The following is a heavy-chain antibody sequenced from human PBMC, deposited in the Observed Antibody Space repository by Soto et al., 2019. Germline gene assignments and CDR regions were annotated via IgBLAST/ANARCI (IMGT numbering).Heavy chain of an antibody. J-gene: IGHJ4*02. CDR2: IFYSGST. D-gene: IGHD3-22*01. V-gene: IGHV4-39*01. CDR3: ASRKWLSYFDY. CDR1: GGSISSSSYY. Sequence: SETLSLTCTFSGGSISSSSYYWGWIRQPPGKGLDWIGSIFYSGSTYYNPSLKSRVTISVDTSKNQFSLKLTSVTAADTAMYYCASRKWLSYFDYWGQGTLVTVSS.